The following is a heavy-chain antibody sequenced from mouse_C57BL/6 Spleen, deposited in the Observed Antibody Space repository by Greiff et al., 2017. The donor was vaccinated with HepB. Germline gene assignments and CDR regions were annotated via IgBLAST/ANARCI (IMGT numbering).Heavy chain of an antibody. Sequence: VKLQESGAELVRPGASVTLSCKASGYTFTDYEMHWVKQTPVHGLEWIGAIDPETGGTAYNQKFKGKAILTADKSSSTAYMELRSLTSEDSAVYYCTRPYAYYFDYWGQGTTLTVSS. J-gene: IGHJ2*01. CDR3: TRPYAYYFDY. CDR1: GYTFTDYE. CDR2: IDPETGGT. D-gene: IGHD6-5*01. V-gene: IGHV1-15*01.